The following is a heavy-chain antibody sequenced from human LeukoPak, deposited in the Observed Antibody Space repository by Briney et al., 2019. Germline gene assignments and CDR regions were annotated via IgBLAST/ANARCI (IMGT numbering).Heavy chain of an antibody. V-gene: IGHV4-59*01. CDR1: GGSISSCY. Sequence: SETLSLTCTVSGGSISSCYWSWIRQPPGKGLEWIGYIYYSGSTNYNPSLKSRVTISVDTSKNQFSLKLSSVTAADTAVYYCARGPIVGATTYSDYWGQGTLVTVSS. D-gene: IGHD1-26*01. CDR3: ARGPIVGATTYSDY. CDR2: IYYSGST. J-gene: IGHJ4*02.